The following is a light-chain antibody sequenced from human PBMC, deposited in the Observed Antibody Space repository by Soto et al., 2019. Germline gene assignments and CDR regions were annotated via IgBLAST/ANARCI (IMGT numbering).Light chain of an antibody. CDR3: QHFGGSHAP. V-gene: IGKV3-20*01. CDR2: GAS. Sequence: EILLTQSPGTLSLSPGEGATLSCRASQSVGSNYIAWYQQRHGQAPRLLIYGASNRATGIPDRFSGSGSGTDFTLTISRLEPEDFAVYYCQHFGGSHAPFGGGTKVEIE. J-gene: IGKJ4*01. CDR1: QSVGSNY.